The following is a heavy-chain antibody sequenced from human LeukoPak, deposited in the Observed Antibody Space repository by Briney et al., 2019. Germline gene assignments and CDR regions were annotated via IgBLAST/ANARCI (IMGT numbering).Heavy chain of an antibody. V-gene: IGHV3-9*01. Sequence: GGSLRLSCAASGFTFDDYAMHWVRQAPGKGLEWVSGISWNSGSIGYADSVKGRFTISRDNAKNSLYLQMNSLRPEDTAVYYCARDLQYLLLMGEIDYWGQGTLVTVSS. J-gene: IGHJ4*02. CDR1: GFTFDDYA. CDR2: ISWNSGSI. CDR3: ARDLQYLLLMGEIDY. D-gene: IGHD2-2*01.